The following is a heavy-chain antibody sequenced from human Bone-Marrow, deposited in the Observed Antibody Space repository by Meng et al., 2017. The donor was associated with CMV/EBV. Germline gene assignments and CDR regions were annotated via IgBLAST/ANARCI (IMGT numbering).Heavy chain of an antibody. J-gene: IGHJ4*02. Sequence: GSLRLSCSVSGYSISSGYYWGWIRQPPGEGLECIGNIYHTGSTYYHPSLKSRLTISVDTSKNQFSLNLSSVTAADTAVYYCSRVASHYYDSSGYYSPYNFDYWGQGTLVTVSS. CDR2: IYHTGST. CDR3: SRVASHYYDSSGYYSPYNFDY. CDR1: GYSISSGYY. D-gene: IGHD3-22*01. V-gene: IGHV4-38-2*02.